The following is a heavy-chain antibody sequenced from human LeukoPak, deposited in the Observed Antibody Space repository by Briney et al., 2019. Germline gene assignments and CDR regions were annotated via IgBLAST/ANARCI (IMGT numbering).Heavy chain of an antibody. V-gene: IGHV3-48*01. CDR1: GFTFSSYS. CDR3: AKDSGSSGWYFDY. J-gene: IGHJ4*02. D-gene: IGHD6-19*01. Sequence: GGSLRLSCAASGFTFSSYSMNWVRQAPGKGLEWVSYISSSSSTIYYADSVKGRFTISRDNAKNSLYLQMNSLRAEDTAVYHCAKDSGSSGWYFDYWGQGTLVTVSS. CDR2: ISSSSSTI.